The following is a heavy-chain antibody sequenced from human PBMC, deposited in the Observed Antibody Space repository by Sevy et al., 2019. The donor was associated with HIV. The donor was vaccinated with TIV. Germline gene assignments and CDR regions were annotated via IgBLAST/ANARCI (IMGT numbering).Heavy chain of an antibody. CDR3: AAVATMIVVGFDI. Sequence: AGSLRLSCAASGFTVSSYYMSWVHQAPGKELEWVSVIHSGGSTYYADSVKGRFTISRDNSKNTLYLQMNSLRAEDTAVYYCAAVATMIVVGFDIWGQGTMVTVSS. V-gene: IGHV3-53*01. CDR1: GFTVSSYY. CDR2: IHSGGST. J-gene: IGHJ3*02. D-gene: IGHD3-22*01.